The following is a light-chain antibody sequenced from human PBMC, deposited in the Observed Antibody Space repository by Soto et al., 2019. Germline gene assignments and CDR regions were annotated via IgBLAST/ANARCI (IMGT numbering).Light chain of an antibody. CDR2: IAS. Sequence: EVVLTQSPGTLSLSPRERATLSCWASQSVSRSYLARYQQKPGQAPRLLIYIASSRATGIPDRFSGSGSGTDFTLTISRLEPEDFAMYYCQQYGSSPYTFGQGTKLEIK. J-gene: IGKJ2*01. V-gene: IGKV3-20*01. CDR3: QQYGSSPYT. CDR1: QSVSRSY.